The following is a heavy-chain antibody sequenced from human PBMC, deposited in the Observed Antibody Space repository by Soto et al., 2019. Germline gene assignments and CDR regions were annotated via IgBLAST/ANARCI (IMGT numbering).Heavy chain of an antibody. Sequence: ASVKVSCKASGGTFSSYAISWVRQAPGQGLEWMGWMNPNIGKTNYAQKFQGRVTMTRNNSISTAYMELSSLRSEDTAVYYCASGWWFEPWGQGTLVTVSS. J-gene: IGHJ5*02. CDR2: MNPNIGKT. CDR1: GGTFSSYA. CDR3: ASGWWFEP. V-gene: IGHV1-8*02.